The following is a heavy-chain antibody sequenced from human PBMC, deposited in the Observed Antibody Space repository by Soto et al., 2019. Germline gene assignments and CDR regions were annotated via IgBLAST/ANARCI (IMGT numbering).Heavy chain of an antibody. Sequence: SDTLSLTCAVYGGSFRGSYWRWVGQPPGKGLEWIGEINHSGSTNYNPSLKSRVTISVDTSKNQFSLKLSSVTAADTAVYYCASLNLYNWNDVGEGMDVWGQGTTVT. CDR2: INHSGST. CDR3: ASLNLYNWNDVGEGMDV. D-gene: IGHD1-1*01. J-gene: IGHJ6*02. CDR1: GGSFRGSY. V-gene: IGHV4-34*01.